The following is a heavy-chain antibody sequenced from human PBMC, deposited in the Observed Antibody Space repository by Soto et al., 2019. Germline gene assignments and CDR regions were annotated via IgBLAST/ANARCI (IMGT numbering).Heavy chain of an antibody. J-gene: IGHJ3*01. V-gene: IGHV1-2*02. CDR1: GYTFTKYY. D-gene: IGHD2-21*01. CDR3: AKNLLVTIPDGFDF. CDR2: IIPSSGVA. Sequence: GASVKVSCKASGYTFTKYYMHWVPQAPGQRLEWMGWIIPSSGVANYSQKFQGRVTMTRDTSISTAYMELSRLRSDDPAVYYCAKNLLVTIPDGFDFWGKGTMVTV.